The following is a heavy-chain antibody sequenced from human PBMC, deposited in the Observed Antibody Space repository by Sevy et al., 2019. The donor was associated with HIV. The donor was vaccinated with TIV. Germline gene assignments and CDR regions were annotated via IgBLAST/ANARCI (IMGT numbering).Heavy chain of an antibody. J-gene: IGHJ4*02. Sequence: ASVKVSCKTSGYTFSTYGISWVRQAPGQGLEWMGWISGNNGNTNYAQNFQGRVTMTTDTSTSTAYMELTSLTFDDTAVYYCARDFRSSPDYSGQGTLVTVSS. V-gene: IGHV1-18*04. CDR3: ARDFRSSPDY. CDR2: ISGNNGNT. CDR1: GYTFSTYG. D-gene: IGHD6-6*01.